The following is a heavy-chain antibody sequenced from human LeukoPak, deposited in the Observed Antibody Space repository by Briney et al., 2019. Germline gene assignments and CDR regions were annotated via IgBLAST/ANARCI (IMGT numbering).Heavy chain of an antibody. Sequence: SETLSLTCTVSGGSISSYYWSWIRQPPGKGLEWIGYIYYSGSTNYNPSLKSRVTISVDTSKNQFSLKLSSVTAADTAVYYCARAPLLLDAFDIWGQGTMVTVSS. J-gene: IGHJ3*02. CDR1: GGSISSYY. CDR2: IYYSGST. D-gene: IGHD2/OR15-2a*01. CDR3: ARAPLLLDAFDI. V-gene: IGHV4-59*01.